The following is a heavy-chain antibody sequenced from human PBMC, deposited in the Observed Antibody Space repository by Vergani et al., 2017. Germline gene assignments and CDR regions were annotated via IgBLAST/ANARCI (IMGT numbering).Heavy chain of an antibody. Sequence: QVQLQQWGGGLLKPSETLSLTCVVNGGSFTSYHWTWIRQSPGEGLEWVGDIDHTGRPDYNPSLKSQLTMSVDKSRNQFSLTLNSVTATDTAIYFCARVNTETNGHLDYYYYMDVWGQGTAVTVS. CDR2: IDHTGRP. V-gene: IGHV4-34*01. CDR1: GGSFTSYH. J-gene: IGHJ6*03. CDR3: ARVNTETNGHLDYYYYMDV. D-gene: IGHD4-11*01.